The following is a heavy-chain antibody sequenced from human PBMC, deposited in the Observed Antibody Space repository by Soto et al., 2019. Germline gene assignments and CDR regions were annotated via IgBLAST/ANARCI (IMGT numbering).Heavy chain of an antibody. Sequence: GGSLRLSCAASGFTFSSYGMHWVRQAPGKGLEWVAVISYDGSNKYYADSVKGRFTISRDNSKNTLYLQMNSLRAEDTAVYYCAKYLKAETEALYDFWSGYSNLYYYYGMDVWGQGTTVTVSS. J-gene: IGHJ6*02. V-gene: IGHV3-30*18. CDR2: ISYDGSNK. CDR1: GFTFSSYG. D-gene: IGHD3-3*01. CDR3: AKYLKAETEALYDFWSGYSNLYYYYGMDV.